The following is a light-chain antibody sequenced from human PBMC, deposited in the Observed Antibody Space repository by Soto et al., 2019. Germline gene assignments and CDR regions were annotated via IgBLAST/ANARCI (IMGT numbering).Light chain of an antibody. CDR1: QSISSY. CDR2: AAS. CDR3: QQYDNLPLT. J-gene: IGKJ4*01. V-gene: IGKV1-39*01. Sequence: DIQMTQSPSSVSPSXGDGVTISXXASQSISSYLNWYQQKPGKAPKLLIYAASSLQSGVPSRFSGSGSGTDFTLTISCLQSEDFATYYCQQYDNLPLTFGGGTKVDIK.